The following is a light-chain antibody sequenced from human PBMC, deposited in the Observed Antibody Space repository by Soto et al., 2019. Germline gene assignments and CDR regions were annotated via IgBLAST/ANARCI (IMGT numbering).Light chain of an antibody. CDR1: SSNIGAGYD. CDR3: QSYDSSLSAL. V-gene: IGLV1-40*01. CDR2: GNS. Sequence: QSVLTQPPSVAGAPGQRVTISCTGSSSNIGAGYDVHWYQQLPGTAPKLLIYGNSNRPSGVPDRFSGSKSGTSASLPITGLQAEDEADYYFQSYDSSLSALFGGGTQLTVL. J-gene: IGLJ3*02.